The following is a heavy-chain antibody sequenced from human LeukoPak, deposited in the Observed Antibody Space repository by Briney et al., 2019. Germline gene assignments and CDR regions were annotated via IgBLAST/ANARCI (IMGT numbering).Heavy chain of an antibody. J-gene: IGHJ4*02. CDR1: GGSFSGYY. Sequence: PSETLSLPCAVSGGSFSGYYWSWIRQPPGKGLEWIGGINHSGSTNYNPSLKSRVTISVDTSKNQFSLKLSSVTAADTAVYYCARCPGYCSGGSCYHVGFDYWGQGTLVTVSS. CDR2: INHSGST. V-gene: IGHV4-34*01. D-gene: IGHD2-15*01. CDR3: ARCPGYCSGGSCYHVGFDY.